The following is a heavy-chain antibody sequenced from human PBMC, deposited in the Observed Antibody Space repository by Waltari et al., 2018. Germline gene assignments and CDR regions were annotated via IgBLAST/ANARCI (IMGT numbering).Heavy chain of an antibody. J-gene: IGHJ3*02. V-gene: IGHV4-61*02. CDR1: NGPISSGRFY. Sequence: VQLQESGPGLVEPSQTLSLTCTVSNGPISSGRFYWRWIRQRAGKGLEWIGHLYTTGSTNYNPSLESRVTISADTSKNQFSLKLTAVTAADSAVYFCARTGTVVVVPTAKGAFHIWGQGTAVTVSS. CDR3: ARTGTVVVVPTAKGAFHI. D-gene: IGHD2-15*01. CDR2: LYTTGST.